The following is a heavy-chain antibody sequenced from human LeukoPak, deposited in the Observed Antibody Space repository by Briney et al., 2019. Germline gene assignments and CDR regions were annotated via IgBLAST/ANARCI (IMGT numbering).Heavy chain of an antibody. V-gene: IGHV4-59*01. J-gene: IGHJ6*03. CDR2: IYYSGST. CDR3: AGRFYYYMDV. Sequence: SETLSLTCAVYGGSFSGYYWSWIRQPPGKGLEWIGYIYYSGSTNYNPSLKSRVTISVDTSKNQFSLKLSSVTAADTAVYYCAGRFYYYMDVWGKGTTVTVSS. CDR1: GGSFSGYY.